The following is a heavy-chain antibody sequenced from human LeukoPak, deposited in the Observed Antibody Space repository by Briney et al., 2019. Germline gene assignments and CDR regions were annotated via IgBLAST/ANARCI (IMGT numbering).Heavy chain of an antibody. J-gene: IGHJ6*03. D-gene: IGHD3-10*01. CDR2: IRYDGSNK. V-gene: IGHV3-30*02. Sequence: GGSLRLSCAASGFTFSSYGMHWVRQAPGKRLEWVAFIRYDGSNKYYADSVKGRFTISRDNSKNTLYLQMNSLRAEDTAVYYCAKAANYYGSGSYGLYYYYYMDVWGKGTTVTVSS. CDR3: AKAANYYGSGSYGLYYYYYMDV. CDR1: GFTFSSYG.